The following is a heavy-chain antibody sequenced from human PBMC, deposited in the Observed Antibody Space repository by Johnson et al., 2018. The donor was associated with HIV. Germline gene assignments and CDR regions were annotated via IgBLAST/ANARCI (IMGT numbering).Heavy chain of an antibody. D-gene: IGHD2-15*01. J-gene: IGHJ3*02. CDR3: ARSKDCSGGSCPDGFDI. CDR2: ISYDGRNK. CDR1: GFTFSTFA. V-gene: IGHV3-30*04. Sequence: QVQLVESGGGVVHPGGSLRLSCAASGFTFSTFAIHWVRQAPGKGLDCVAVISYDGRNKYYADSVKGRFTISRDNSKNTLYLQMNSLRAEDTAVYYCARSKDCSGGSCPDGFDIWGQGTMVIVS.